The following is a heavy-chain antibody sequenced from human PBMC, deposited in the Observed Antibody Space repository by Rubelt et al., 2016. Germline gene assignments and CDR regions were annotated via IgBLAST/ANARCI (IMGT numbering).Heavy chain of an antibody. V-gene: IGHV3-7*01. CDR1: GFTFSSYW. CDR3: ARHAHVVPAANPILYYFDY. Sequence: EVQLVESGGGLVQPGGSLRLSCAASGFTFSSYWMSWVRQAPGKGLEWVANIKQDGSEKYYVDSVKGRFTISRENAKNSRYLQMNSLRAEDTAVYYCARHAHVVPAANPILYYFDYWGQGTLVTVSS. CDR2: IKQDGSEK. D-gene: IGHD2-2*01. J-gene: IGHJ4*02.